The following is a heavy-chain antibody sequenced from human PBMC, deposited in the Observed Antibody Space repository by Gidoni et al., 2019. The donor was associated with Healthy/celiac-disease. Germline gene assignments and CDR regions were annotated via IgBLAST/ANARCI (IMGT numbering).Heavy chain of an antibody. V-gene: IGHV3-23*01. CDR1: GVTCSSYA. CDR2: ISGSGGST. Sequence: EVQLSDSGGGLVQPGGSLRLCCAASGVTCSSYAMSWVRQAPGKGLEWVSAISGSGGSTYYADPVKGRFTISRDNSKNTLYLQMNSLRAEDTAVYYCAKEGSYGPFDYWGQGTLVTVSS. CDR3: AKEGSYGPFDY. D-gene: IGHD5-18*01. J-gene: IGHJ4*02.